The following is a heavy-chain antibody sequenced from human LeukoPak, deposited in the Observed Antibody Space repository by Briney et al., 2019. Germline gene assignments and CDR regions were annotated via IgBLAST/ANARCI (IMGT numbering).Heavy chain of an antibody. CDR2: INSDGSST. J-gene: IGHJ4*02. Sequence: PGGSLRLSCAASGFTFSSYWMHWVRQAPGKGLVWVSRINSDGSSTSYADSVKGRFTISRDNAKNSLYLQLNSLRAEDTAVYYCARRSSSSWDFDYWGQGTLLTVSS. V-gene: IGHV3-74*01. CDR3: ARRSSSSWDFDY. CDR1: GFTFSSYW. D-gene: IGHD6-13*01.